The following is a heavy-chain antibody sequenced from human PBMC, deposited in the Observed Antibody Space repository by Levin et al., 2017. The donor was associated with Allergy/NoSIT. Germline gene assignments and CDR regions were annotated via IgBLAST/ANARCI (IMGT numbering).Heavy chain of an antibody. CDR1: GFTIGNHW. D-gene: IGHD2-2*02. V-gene: IGHV3-74*01. CDR2: INSDGRST. Sequence: GGSLRLSCAASGFTIGNHWMHWVRQVPGKGLVWVSRINSDGRSTAYADSVKGRFTVSRDNAKNKLNLQMSSLRADDTAVYYCTRGQGGYSDRWLDYWGQGTLVTVSS. CDR3: TRGQGGYSDRWLDY. J-gene: IGHJ4*02.